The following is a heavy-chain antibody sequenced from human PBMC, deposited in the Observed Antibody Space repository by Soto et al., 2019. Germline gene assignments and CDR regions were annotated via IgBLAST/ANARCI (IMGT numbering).Heavy chain of an antibody. Sequence: GGSLRLSCAASGFTFRSYGMHWVRQAPGKGLEWLAVISNDGTNKYLADSVKGRLTLSRDNSRNTLSLEINNLRPEDTAVYYCGKDTLDCSGGDCPLYYYYGMAVWGQGTRVTVSS. J-gene: IGHJ6*02. CDR2: ISNDGTNK. V-gene: IGHV3-30*18. CDR1: GFTFRSYG. D-gene: IGHD2-15*01. CDR3: GKDTLDCSGGDCPLYYYYGMAV.